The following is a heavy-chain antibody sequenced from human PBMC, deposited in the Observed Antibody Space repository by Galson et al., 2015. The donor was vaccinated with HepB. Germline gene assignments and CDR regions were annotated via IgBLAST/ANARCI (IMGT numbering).Heavy chain of an antibody. CDR3: AKDAVSFNGVYDAHDI. CDR2: LSESGGNT. D-gene: IGHD2-8*01. V-gene: IGHV3-23*01. CDR1: GFTFSSYA. Sequence: SLRLSCAASGFTFSSYAMSWVRQAPGKGLEWVPALSESGGNTYYADSVKGRFTISRDNSKNTLYLQMNSLRAEDTAVYYCAKDAVSFNGVYDAHDIWGQGTMVAVS. J-gene: IGHJ3*02.